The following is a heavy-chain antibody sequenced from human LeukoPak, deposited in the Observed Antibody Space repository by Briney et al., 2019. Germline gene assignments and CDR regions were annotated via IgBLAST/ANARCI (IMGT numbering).Heavy chain of an antibody. D-gene: IGHD4-23*01. V-gene: IGHV4-31*03. CDR3: ARHNGGNGWYYFDY. Sequence: PSQTLSLTCTVSGGSISSGGYYWSWIRQHPGKGLEWIGYIYYSGSTYYNPSLKSRVTISVDTSKNQFSLKLSSVTAADTAVHYCARHNGGNGWYYFDYWGQGTLVTVSS. CDR1: GGSISSGGYY. CDR2: IYYSGST. J-gene: IGHJ4*02.